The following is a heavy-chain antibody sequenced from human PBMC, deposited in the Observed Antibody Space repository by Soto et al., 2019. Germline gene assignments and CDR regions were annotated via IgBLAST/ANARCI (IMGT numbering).Heavy chain of an antibody. V-gene: IGHV1-69*13. CDR3: ARDQVAAXGKLRETDYYYYYGMDV. Sequence: AAVKVGCKGSGGRLSSYAISWVRQAPGQGLEWMGGIIPIFGTANYAQKFQGRVTITADESTSTAYMELSSLRSEDTAVYYCARDQVAAXGKLRETDYYYYYGMDVWGQGTTVTVSS. J-gene: IGHJ6*02. CDR2: IIPIFGTA. D-gene: IGHD6-13*01. CDR1: GGRLSSYA.